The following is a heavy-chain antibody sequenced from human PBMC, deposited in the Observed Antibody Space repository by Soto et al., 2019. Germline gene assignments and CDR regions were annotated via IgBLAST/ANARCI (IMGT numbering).Heavy chain of an antibody. Sequence: ASGMLSCKASGYTFTSYGISWVRQAPGQGLEWMGWIGAYNGNTNYAQKLQGRVTMTTDTSTSTAYMELRSLRSDDTAVYYCAKRACDYCDYMDVWGKGTTVTVSS. CDR2: IGAYNGNT. CDR3: AKRACDYCDYMDV. D-gene: IGHD1-26*01. V-gene: IGHV1-18*01. J-gene: IGHJ6*03. CDR1: GYTFTSYG.